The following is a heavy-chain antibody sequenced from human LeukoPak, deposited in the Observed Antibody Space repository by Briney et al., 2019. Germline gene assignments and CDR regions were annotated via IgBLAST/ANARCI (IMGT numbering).Heavy chain of an antibody. V-gene: IGHV1-18*01. Sequence: GASVMVSCKASGYTFINYGIRWVRQAPGQGLEWMGWISPSNGNTNYAQKLQGRVTMTADTSTTTAYMELRRLKYEDTAVYYCAREALGRDYWGDGTLATVSS. CDR2: ISPSNGNT. D-gene: IGHD3-16*02. CDR3: AREALGRDY. CDR1: GYTFINYG. J-gene: IGHJ4*01.